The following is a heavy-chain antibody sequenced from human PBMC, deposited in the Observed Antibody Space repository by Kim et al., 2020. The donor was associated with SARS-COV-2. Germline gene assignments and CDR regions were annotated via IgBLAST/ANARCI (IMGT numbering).Heavy chain of an antibody. V-gene: IGHV4-31*02. J-gene: IGHJ4*02. Sequence: SLMSRVTRSVDTSKNQFSLKLSSVTAADTAVYYCARGRITIFGVVTEFDYWGQGTLVTVSS. CDR3: ARGRITIFGVVTEFDY. D-gene: IGHD3-3*01.